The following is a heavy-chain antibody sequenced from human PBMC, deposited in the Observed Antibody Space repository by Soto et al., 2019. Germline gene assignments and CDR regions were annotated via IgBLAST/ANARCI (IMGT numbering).Heavy chain of an antibody. D-gene: IGHD5-18*01. CDR1: GCSLSVYI. J-gene: IGHJ6*03. CDR2: IIPILGIA. CDR3: AIYIAGYGHREGYYYYADV. V-gene: IGHV1-69*02. Sequence: SLKLYWKASGCSLSVYISSWVRQENGQGLEWMGRIIPILGIANYAQKFQGRVTITADKSTSTAYMELSSLRSEDTAVYYCAIYIAGYGHREGYYYYADVLSKSTTLTVSS.